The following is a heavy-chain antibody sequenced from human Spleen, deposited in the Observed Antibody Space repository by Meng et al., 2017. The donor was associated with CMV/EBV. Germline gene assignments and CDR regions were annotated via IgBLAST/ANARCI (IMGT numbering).Heavy chain of an antibody. Sequence: GESLKISCAASDFSFSFYTMNWVRQPPGRGLEWVSSITRRSNHISYADSVKGRFTVSRDNAKNSLFLQMNSLGVEDTAVYYCAKATGIFGVVSSPGHWGQGTLVTVSS. CDR2: ITRRSNHI. V-gene: IGHV3-21*06. CDR1: DFSFSFYT. CDR3: AKATGIFGVVSSPGH. D-gene: IGHD3-3*02. J-gene: IGHJ4*02.